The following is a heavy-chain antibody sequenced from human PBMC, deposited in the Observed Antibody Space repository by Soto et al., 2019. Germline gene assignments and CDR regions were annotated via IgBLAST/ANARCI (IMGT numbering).Heavy chain of an antibody. V-gene: IGHV5-51*01. Sequence: GESLKITCKSSGYRFTTSWIGWVRQMPGKGLEWMGIIFPSDSDTRYSPSFQGQVTISADKSISTAYLQWSNLKASDTAMYYCPRPGYSSSLDYWGQGTLVSVSS. J-gene: IGHJ4*02. CDR2: IFPSDSDT. CDR3: PRPGYSSSLDY. D-gene: IGHD6-6*01. CDR1: GYRFTTSW.